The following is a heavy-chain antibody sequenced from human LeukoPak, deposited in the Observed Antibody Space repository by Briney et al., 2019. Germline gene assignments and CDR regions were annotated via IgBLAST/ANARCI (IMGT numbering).Heavy chain of an antibody. V-gene: IGHV1-69*05. Sequence: SVKVSCKASGGTFSSYAISWVRQAPGQGLEWMGGIIPIFGTANYTQKFQGRVTITTDESTSTAYMELSSLRSEDTAVYYCARGETYSGTRHPYYYYYMDVWGKGTTVTVSS. CDR2: IIPIFGTA. CDR3: ARGETYSGTRHPYYYYYMDV. CDR1: GGTFSSYA. D-gene: IGHD5-12*01. J-gene: IGHJ6*03.